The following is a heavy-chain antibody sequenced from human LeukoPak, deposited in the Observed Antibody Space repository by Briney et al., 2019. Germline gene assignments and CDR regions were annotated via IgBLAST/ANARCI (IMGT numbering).Heavy chain of an antibody. J-gene: IGHJ5*02. CDR3: AITRRNWFDP. CDR1: GFTSSSYW. CDR2: IKQDGSEK. Sequence: GGSLRLSCAASGFTSSSYWMSWVRQAPGKGLEWVANIKQDGSEKYYVDSVKGRFTISRDNAKNSLYLQMNSLRAEDTAVYYCAITRRNWFDPWGQGTLVTVSS. V-gene: IGHV3-7*01.